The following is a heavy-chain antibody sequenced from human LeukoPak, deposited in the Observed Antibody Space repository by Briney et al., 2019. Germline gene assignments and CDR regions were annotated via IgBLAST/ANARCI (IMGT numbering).Heavy chain of an antibody. CDR2: INHSGST. D-gene: IGHD3-16*02. J-gene: IGHJ4*02. CDR1: GGSFSGYY. CDR3: AASPYVWGGYRYFTY. Sequence: SSETLSLTCAVYGGSFSGYYWSWIRQPPGKGLEWIGEINHSGSTNYNPSLKSRVTISVDTSKNQFSLKLSSVTAADTAVYYCAASPYVWGGYRYFTYWGQGTLVTVSS. V-gene: IGHV4-34*01.